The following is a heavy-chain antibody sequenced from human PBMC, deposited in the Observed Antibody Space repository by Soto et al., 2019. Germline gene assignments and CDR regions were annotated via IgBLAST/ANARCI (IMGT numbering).Heavy chain of an antibody. CDR3: ARARERGAPDAFNI. J-gene: IGHJ3*02. CDR1: GFTVTTNY. Sequence: EVQLVETGGGLIQPGGSLRLSCAASGFTVTTNYMNWVRQAPGKGLEWVSVFCSGGNTYYADSVKGRFTISRDNSKNTLYLQMSSLRAEDTAVYYCARARERGAPDAFNIWGQGTMVTVSA. V-gene: IGHV3-53*02. CDR2: FCSGGNT. D-gene: IGHD1-26*01.